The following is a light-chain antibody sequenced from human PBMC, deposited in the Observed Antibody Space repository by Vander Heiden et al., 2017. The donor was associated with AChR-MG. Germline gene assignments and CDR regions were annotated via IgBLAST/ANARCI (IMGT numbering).Light chain of an antibody. CDR1: SGHSSYA. Sequence: QLVLTLSPSASASLGASVKLTCTLSSGHSSYAIAWHRQQPAKGPRYLMKLNSDGSHSKGDGIPDRFSGSSSGAGRYLTISSLQSEDEADYYCQTWGTGIVVFGGGTKLTVL. J-gene: IGLJ2*01. CDR3: QTWGTGIVV. CDR2: LNSDGSH. V-gene: IGLV4-69*01.